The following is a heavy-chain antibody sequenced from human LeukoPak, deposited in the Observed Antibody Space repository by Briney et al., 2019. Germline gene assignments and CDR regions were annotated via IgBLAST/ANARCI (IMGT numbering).Heavy chain of an antibody. D-gene: IGHD3-3*01. V-gene: IGHV4-34*01. CDR1: GGSFSGYY. CDR2: INHSGST. J-gene: IGHJ5*02. Sequence: PSETLSLTCAVYGGSFSGYYWSWIRQPPGKGLEWIGEINHSGSTNYNPSLKSRVTISVDTSKNQFSLKLSSVTAADTAVYYCARRPPSTIFGFDPWGQGTLVTVSS. CDR3: ARRPPSTIFGFDP.